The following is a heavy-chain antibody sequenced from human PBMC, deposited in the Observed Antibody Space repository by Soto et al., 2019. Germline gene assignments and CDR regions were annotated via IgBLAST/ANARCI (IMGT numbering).Heavy chain of an antibody. CDR2: IYYSGST. Sequence: PSETLSLTCTVSGGSISSYYWRWIRQHPRKGLEWIGYIYYSGSTNYNPSLKSRVTISVDTSKNQFSLKLSSVTAADTAVYYCARLDFWSGFTSGWFDPWGQGTLVTVSS. V-gene: IGHV4-59*01. J-gene: IGHJ5*02. CDR3: ARLDFWSGFTSGWFDP. CDR1: GGSISSYY. D-gene: IGHD3-3*01.